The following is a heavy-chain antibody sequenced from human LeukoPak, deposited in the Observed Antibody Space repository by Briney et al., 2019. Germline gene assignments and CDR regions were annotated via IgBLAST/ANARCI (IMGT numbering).Heavy chain of an antibody. V-gene: IGHV3-23*01. CDR3: AKGARRSSGWYFFDH. CDR1: GFAFSRQD. D-gene: IGHD6-19*01. J-gene: IGHJ4*02. Sequence: GGSLRLSCAASGFAFSRQDMGWVRQAPGKGLEWVSAISDSGDRTYYVDSVKGRFTISRDNSKNTLYLQMNSLRADDTAVYYCAKGARRSSGWYFFDHWGQGILDTVSS. CDR2: ISDSGDRT.